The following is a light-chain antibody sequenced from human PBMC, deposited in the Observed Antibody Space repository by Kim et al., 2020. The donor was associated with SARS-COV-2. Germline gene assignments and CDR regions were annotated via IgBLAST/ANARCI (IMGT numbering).Light chain of an antibody. V-gene: IGLV3-1*01. CDR1: KLGDKY. CDR2: QDS. Sequence: VSPGQTASITCSGDKLGDKYACWYQQKPGQSPVLVIYQDSKRPSGIPERVSGSNSGNTATLTISGTQAMDEADYYCQAWDSSTYVFGTGTKVTVL. CDR3: QAWDSSTYV. J-gene: IGLJ1*01.